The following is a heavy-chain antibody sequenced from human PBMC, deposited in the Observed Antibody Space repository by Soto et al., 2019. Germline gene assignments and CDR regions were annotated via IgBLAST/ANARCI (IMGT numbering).Heavy chain of an antibody. Sequence: QVQLVQSGAEVKKPGSSVKVSCKASGGTFSSYAISWVRQAPGQGLECMGGIIPIFGTANYAQKFQGRVTITADKSTSAAYMELGSLRAEDTAVYYCARTGDIVPTGENDYWGQGTLVTVSS. CDR2: IIPIFGTA. J-gene: IGHJ4*02. D-gene: IGHD2-8*01. CDR3: ARTGDIVPTGENDY. CDR1: GGTFSSYA. V-gene: IGHV1-69*06.